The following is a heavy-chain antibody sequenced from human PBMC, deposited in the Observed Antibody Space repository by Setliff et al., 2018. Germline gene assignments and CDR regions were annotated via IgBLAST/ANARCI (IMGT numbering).Heavy chain of an antibody. CDR3: ARAYYYDSSGYYFGY. CDR1: GYTCTGYY. CDR2: INPNSGGT. Sequence: ASVKVSCKASGYTCTGYYMHWVRQAPGQGLEWMGWINPNSGGTNYAQKFQGWVTMTKDTSISTAYMELSRLRSDDTAVYYCARAYYYDSSGYYFGYWGQGTLVTVSS. J-gene: IGHJ4*02. D-gene: IGHD3-22*01. V-gene: IGHV1-2*04.